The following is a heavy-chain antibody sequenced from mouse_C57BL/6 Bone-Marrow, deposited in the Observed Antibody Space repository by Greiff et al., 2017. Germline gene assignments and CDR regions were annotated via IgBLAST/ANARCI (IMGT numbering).Heavy chain of an antibody. CDR3: ARWNRWLPVLDYYAMDY. CDR2: IYPRSGNT. V-gene: IGHV1-81*01. CDR1: GYTFTSYG. Sequence: VQLQQSGAELARPGASVKLSCKASGYTFTSYGISWVQQRPGQGLEWIGEIYPRSGNTYYNEKFTGKATLTADKSSSTAYMEFRSLTSEYSAVYFGARWNRWLPVLDYYAMDYGGQGTSVTVSS. D-gene: IGHD2-3*01. J-gene: IGHJ4*01.